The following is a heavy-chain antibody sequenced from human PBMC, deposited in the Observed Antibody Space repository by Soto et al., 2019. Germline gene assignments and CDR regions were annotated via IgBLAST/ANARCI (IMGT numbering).Heavy chain of an antibody. CDR2: ISSSSSTI. Sequence: GGSLRLSCAASGFTFSSYSMNWVRQAPGKGLEWVSYISSSSSTIYYADSVKGRFTISRDNAKNSLYLQMNSLRDEDTAVYYCARDPTVTTGYYGMDVWGQGTTVTVSS. V-gene: IGHV3-48*02. D-gene: IGHD4-17*01. CDR1: GFTFSSYS. J-gene: IGHJ6*02. CDR3: ARDPTVTTGYYGMDV.